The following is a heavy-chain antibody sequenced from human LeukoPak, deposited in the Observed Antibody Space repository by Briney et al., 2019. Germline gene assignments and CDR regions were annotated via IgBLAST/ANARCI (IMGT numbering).Heavy chain of an antibody. D-gene: IGHD3-10*01. Sequence: ASVKVACKTSGYSFTDYYIHWVRQAPGQGLEWMGWIDPGSGVTKYAQKFQGRVTMTRDTSISTAYMELSRLRSDDAAVYYCARGGGMVANPENWGQGTLVTVSS. J-gene: IGHJ4*02. CDR3: ARGGGMVANPEN. CDR2: IDPGSGVT. CDR1: GYSFTDYY. V-gene: IGHV1-2*02.